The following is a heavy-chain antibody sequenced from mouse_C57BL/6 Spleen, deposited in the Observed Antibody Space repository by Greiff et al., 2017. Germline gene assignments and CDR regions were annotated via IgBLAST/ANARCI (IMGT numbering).Heavy chain of an antibody. CDR1: GFTFNTYA. Sequence: EVQLQQSGGGLVQPKGSLKLSCAASGFTFNTYAMHWVRQAPGKGLEWVARLRSKSSNYATYYADSVKDRFTISRDDSQSMLYLQMNNLKTEDTAMYYCVRDDYDVYYYAMDYWGQGTSVTVSS. CDR3: VRDDYDVYYYAMDY. D-gene: IGHD2-4*01. V-gene: IGHV10-3*01. J-gene: IGHJ4*01. CDR2: LRSKSSNYAT.